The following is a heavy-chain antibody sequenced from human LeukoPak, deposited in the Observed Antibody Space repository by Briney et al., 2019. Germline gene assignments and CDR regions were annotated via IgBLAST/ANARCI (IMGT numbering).Heavy chain of an antibody. V-gene: IGHV3-48*03. CDR3: ARDLSVGSKPDLGFDY. D-gene: IGHD1-26*01. J-gene: IGHJ4*02. CDR2: ISSSGSTI. Sequence: GGSLRLSCAASGFTFSSYEMNWVRQAPGKGLEWVSYISSSGSTIYYADSVKGRFTISRDNAKNSLYLQMNSLRAEDTAVYYCARDLSVGSKPDLGFDYWGQGTLVTVSS. CDR1: GFTFSSYE.